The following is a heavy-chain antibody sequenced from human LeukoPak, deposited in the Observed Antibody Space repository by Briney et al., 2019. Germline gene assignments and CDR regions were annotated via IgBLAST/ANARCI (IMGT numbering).Heavy chain of an antibody. V-gene: IGHV4-61*01. J-gene: IGHJ4*02. CDR2: TSYSGST. CDR3: ARGTYTGYIVVPDY. Sequence: SETLSLTCTVPGGSVSSGSFYWSWIRQPPGKGLEWIGYTSYSGSTNYNPSLKSRATISVDTSKNQFSLKLNSVTAADTAVYYCARGTYTGYIVVPDYWGQGTLVTVSS. D-gene: IGHD2-21*01. CDR1: GGSVSSGSFY.